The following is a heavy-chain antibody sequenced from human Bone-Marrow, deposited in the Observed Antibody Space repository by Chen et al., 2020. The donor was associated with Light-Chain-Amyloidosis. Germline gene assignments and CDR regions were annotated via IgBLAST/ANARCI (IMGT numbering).Heavy chain of an antibody. Sequence: GSLRLACAASGFAFSSYAMSWVRQAPGKGLEWVSTISGSGGSRYYGDSVKGRLTISRDNSKNALFLQMNSLRADDTAVYYCAKDISYDDILPGYPADAFDIWGQGTMVTVSS. CDR3: AKDISYDDILPGYPADAFDI. J-gene: IGHJ3*02. CDR1: GFAFSSYA. V-gene: IGHV3-23*01. CDR2: ISGSGGSR. D-gene: IGHD3-9*01.